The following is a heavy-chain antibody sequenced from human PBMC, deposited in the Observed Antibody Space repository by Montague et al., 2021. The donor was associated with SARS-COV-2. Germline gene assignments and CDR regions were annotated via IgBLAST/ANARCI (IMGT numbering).Heavy chain of an antibody. CDR3: ARSTYYSFGWWYNCYFDL. CDR2: FYNTGST. J-gene: IGHJ2*01. D-gene: IGHD6-19*01. Sequence: SQTLSLTCTVSGGSISSYYWSWIRQPAGKGLEWIGCFYNTGSTNYNPSLKSRVTMSVDTSKNQFSLKLSSVTAADTAVYYCARSTYYSFGWWYNCYFDLWGRGTLVTVSS. V-gene: IGHV4-4*07. CDR1: GGSISSYY.